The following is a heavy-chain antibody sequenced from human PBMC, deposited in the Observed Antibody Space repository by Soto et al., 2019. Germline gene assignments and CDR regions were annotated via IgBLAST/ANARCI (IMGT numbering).Heavy chain of an antibody. CDR1: GGSISSYY. Sequence: SGTVSLTCTVSGGSISSYYWSWIRQPPGKGLEWIGYIYYSGSTNYNPSLKSRVTISVDTSKNQFSLKLSSVTAADTAVYYCARGGGIVVVVAEFDPWGQGTLVTVSS. J-gene: IGHJ5*02. V-gene: IGHV4-59*01. D-gene: IGHD2-15*01. CDR2: IYYSGST. CDR3: ARGGGIVVVVAEFDP.